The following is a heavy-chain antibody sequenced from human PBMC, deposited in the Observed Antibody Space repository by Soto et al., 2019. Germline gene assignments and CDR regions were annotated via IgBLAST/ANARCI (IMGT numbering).Heavy chain of an antibody. V-gene: IGHV3-7*01. CDR3: ARDQVNYYDSSGYYDY. Sequence: GVSLRLSCAASGFTFSSYCMSCVRQAPGKGLEWVANIKQDGSEKYYVDSVKGRFTISRDNAKNSLYLQMNSLRAEDTAVYYCARDQVNYYDSSGYYDYWGKGTLVTVSS. J-gene: IGHJ4*02. D-gene: IGHD3-22*01. CDR2: IKQDGSEK. CDR1: GFTFSSYC.